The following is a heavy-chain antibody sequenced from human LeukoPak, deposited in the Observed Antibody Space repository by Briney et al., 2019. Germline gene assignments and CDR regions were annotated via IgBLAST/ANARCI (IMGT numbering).Heavy chain of an antibody. V-gene: IGHV1-69*04. Sequence: GAAVKVSCKASGGTFSSYTISWVRQAPGQGLEWMGRIIPILEIANYAQKLQGRVTITADKSTSPAYMELSSLRSEDQAVYYCARDMGYCSSTSCYRIDYYYYYGMDVWGQGPTVTVSS. CDR3: ARDMGYCSSTSCYRIDYYYYYGMDV. CDR1: GGTFSSYT. D-gene: IGHD2-2*01. J-gene: IGHJ6*02. CDR2: IIPILEIA.